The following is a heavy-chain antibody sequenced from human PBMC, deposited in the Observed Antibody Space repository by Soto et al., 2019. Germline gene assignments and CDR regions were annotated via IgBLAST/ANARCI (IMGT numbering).Heavy chain of an antibody. D-gene: IGHD3-22*01. Sequence: EVQLVESGGGLVQPGGSLRLSCAASGFTFSSYDMHWVRQATGKGLEWVSAIGTAGDTYYPGSVKGRFTISRENAKNSLYLQMNSLRAEDTAVYYCARGDYYDSSGYSSWYWGQGTLVTVSS. CDR3: ARGDYYDSSGYSSWY. J-gene: IGHJ4*02. CDR1: GFTFSSYD. CDR2: IGTAGDT. V-gene: IGHV3-13*01.